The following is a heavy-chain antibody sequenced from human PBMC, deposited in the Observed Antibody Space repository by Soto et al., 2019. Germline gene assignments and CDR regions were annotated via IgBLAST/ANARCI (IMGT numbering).Heavy chain of an antibody. Sequence: QLPLQESGSGLVKPSQTLYLTSAVSGGSLRSGGYSWSWIRPPPGKGLEWIEYIYHSGPTSYNPSLRSRVSLSVDRSKNQFSLHLSSLTASDTAVYYCARVPYRLGQGTLVTVAS. D-gene: IGHD2-2*01. J-gene: IGHJ5*02. CDR2: IYHSGPT. CDR3: ARVPYR. CDR1: GGSLRSGGYS. V-gene: IGHV4-30-2*01.